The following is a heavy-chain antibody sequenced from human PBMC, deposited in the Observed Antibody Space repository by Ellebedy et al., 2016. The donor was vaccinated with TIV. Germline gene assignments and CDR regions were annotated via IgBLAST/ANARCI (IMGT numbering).Heavy chain of an antibody. J-gene: IGHJ4*02. CDR3: ARPAAAYSSSWYDFDC. CDR2: ISSSGTYI. V-gene: IGHV3-21*01. CDR1: GFTFSGFT. Sequence: GESLKISCAASGFTFSGFTMSWVRQAPGKGLEWVSSISSSGTYIHNADSVKGRFIISRDNAKNSLYLQMNSLRVEDTAIYYCARPAAAYSSSWYDFDCWGQGTLVTVSS. D-gene: IGHD6-13*01.